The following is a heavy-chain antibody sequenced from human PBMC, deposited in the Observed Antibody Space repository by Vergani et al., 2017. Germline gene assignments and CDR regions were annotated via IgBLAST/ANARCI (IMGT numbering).Heavy chain of an antibody. Sequence: QVQLVESGGGVVQPGRSLRLSCAASGFTFSSYAMHWVRQAPGTELEWVAVISYVGSNKYYADSVKGRFTISRDNSKNTLYLQMNSLRAEDTAVYYCARDHRDYNNYPGTFDIWGQGSMVTVSS. CDR2: ISYVGSNK. J-gene: IGHJ3*02. V-gene: IGHV3-30-3*01. CDR1: GFTFSSYA. D-gene: IGHD4-11*01. CDR3: ARDHRDYNNYPGTFDI.